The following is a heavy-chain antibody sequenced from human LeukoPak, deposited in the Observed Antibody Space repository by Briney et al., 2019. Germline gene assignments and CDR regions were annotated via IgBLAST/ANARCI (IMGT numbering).Heavy chain of an antibody. CDR1: GYTFTGYC. CDR2: INPNSGGT. D-gene: IGHD2/OR15-2a*01. Sequence: ASVKVSCKASGYTFTGYCMHWVRQAPGQGLEWMGWINPNSGGTNYAQKFQGRVTMTRDTSISTAYMELSRLRSDDTAVYYCAKISPASAGYWGEGTLVTVSS. V-gene: IGHV1-2*02. CDR3: AKISPASAGY. J-gene: IGHJ4*02.